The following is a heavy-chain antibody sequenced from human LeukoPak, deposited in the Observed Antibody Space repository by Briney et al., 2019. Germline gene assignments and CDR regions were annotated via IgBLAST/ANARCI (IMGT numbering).Heavy chain of an antibody. D-gene: IGHD2-2*02. Sequence: GGSLRLSCTASGFTFSSYSMNWVRQAPGKGLEWVSSISSSSSYIYYADSVKGRFTISRDNAKNSLYLQMNSLRAEDTAVYYCARSSPHCSSTSCYNDAFDIWGQGTMVTVSS. CDR3: ARSSPHCSSTSCYNDAFDI. CDR2: ISSSSSYI. CDR1: GFTFSSYS. V-gene: IGHV3-21*01. J-gene: IGHJ3*02.